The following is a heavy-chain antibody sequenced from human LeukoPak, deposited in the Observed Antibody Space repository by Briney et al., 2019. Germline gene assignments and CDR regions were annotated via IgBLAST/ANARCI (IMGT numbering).Heavy chain of an antibody. J-gene: IGHJ3*02. CDR3: AKPDSGTYSLDK. CDR2: VNGSGVVT. CDR1: GFTFSNNA. Sequence: GGSLRLSCAASGFTFSNNAMSWVRQAPGKGLEWVSAVNGSGVVTHYAASVRGRFTISRDNSKNTLYLEMNSLRAEDTAVYYCAKPDSGTYSLDKWGQGTMVTVSS. D-gene: IGHD1-26*01. V-gene: IGHV3-23*01.